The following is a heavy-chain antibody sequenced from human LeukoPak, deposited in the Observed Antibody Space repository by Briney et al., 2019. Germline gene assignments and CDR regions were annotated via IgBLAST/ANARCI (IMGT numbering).Heavy chain of an antibody. CDR1: GYTFTSYG. D-gene: IGHD3-10*01. J-gene: IGHJ6*03. Sequence: ASVKVSCKASGYTFTSYGISWVRQAPGQGLEWMGWISAYNGNTNYAQKLQGRVTMTTDTSTSTAYMELRSLRSDDTAVYYCARESAVRGVIQGTGNMDVWGKGTTVTISS. CDR2: ISAYNGNT. V-gene: IGHV1-18*01. CDR3: ARESAVRGVIQGTGNMDV.